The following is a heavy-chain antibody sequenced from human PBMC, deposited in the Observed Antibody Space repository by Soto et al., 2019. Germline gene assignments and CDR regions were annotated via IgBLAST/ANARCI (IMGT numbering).Heavy chain of an antibody. CDR1: GFTFSGYW. V-gene: IGHV3-74*01. CDR2: INGDGRTT. CDR3: ARAASGEYWSDP. J-gene: IGHJ5*02. D-gene: IGHD4-17*01. Sequence: EVQLVESGGGVVPPGGSLRLSCAASGFTFSGYWMHWVRQAPGKGLMWVSRINGDGRTTNYADSVKGRFTISRENAKNTLYLQINGLRAEDPAVYYCARAASGEYWSDPWGKGPLVTVSS.